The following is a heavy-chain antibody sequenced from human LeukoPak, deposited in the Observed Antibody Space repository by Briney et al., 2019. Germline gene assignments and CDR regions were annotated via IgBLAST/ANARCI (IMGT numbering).Heavy chain of an antibody. J-gene: IGHJ4*02. V-gene: IGHV3-30-3*01. CDR1: GFTFSSYA. CDR3: ARDIGGYGGNSDAGRFDY. CDR2: ISYDGSNK. Sequence: PGGSLRLSCAASGFTFSSYAMHWVRQAPGKGLEWVAVISYDGSNKYYADSVKGRFTISRDNSKNTLYLQMNSLRAEDTAVYYCARDIGGYGGNSDAGRFDYWGQGTLVTVSS. D-gene: IGHD4-17*01.